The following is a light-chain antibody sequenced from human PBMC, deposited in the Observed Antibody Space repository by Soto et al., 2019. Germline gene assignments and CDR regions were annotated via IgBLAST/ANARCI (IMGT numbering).Light chain of an antibody. CDR3: HQRTTLPET. CDR1: QSVSSY. J-gene: IGKJ1*01. Sequence: EIGLTQSPATLSLSPGERVTLSRRASQSVSSYLAWYQQKPGQAPRLLIYDASYRATGIPARFSGSGSGTDFTLTISSLEYEDFAFCFCHQRTTLPETLGQGTEVEFK. V-gene: IGKV3-11*01. CDR2: DAS.